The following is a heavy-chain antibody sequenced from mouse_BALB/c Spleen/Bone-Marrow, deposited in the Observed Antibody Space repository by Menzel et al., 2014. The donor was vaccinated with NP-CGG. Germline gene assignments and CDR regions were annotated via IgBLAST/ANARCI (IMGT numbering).Heavy chain of an antibody. CDR2: IYPGNSDT. D-gene: IGHD3-1*01. Sequence: EVQVVESGTVLARPGASVKMSCKASGYSFTNYWMHWVKQRPGQGLEWIGAIYPGNSDTRYNQKFKGKAKLTAVTSASTAYMDLSSLTNEDSAVYYCTTLGLAWFAYWGQGTLVTVSA. CDR1: GYSFTNYW. V-gene: IGHV1-5*01. J-gene: IGHJ3*01. CDR3: TTLGLAWFAY.